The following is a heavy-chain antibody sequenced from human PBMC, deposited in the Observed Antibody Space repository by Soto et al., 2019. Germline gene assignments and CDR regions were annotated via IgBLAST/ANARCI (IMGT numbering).Heavy chain of an antibody. Sequence: SETLSLTCAVYGGSFNGYYWNWIRQPPGKGLEWIGEINHSGSTNYNPSLKSRVIISVDKSKNQFSLKLSSVTAADTAVYYCASQRYCDDDCYLFDYWGQGTLVTGS. CDR3: ASQRYCDDDCYLFDY. CDR1: GGSFNGYY. CDR2: INHSGST. D-gene: IGHD2-21*02. V-gene: IGHV4-34*01. J-gene: IGHJ4*02.